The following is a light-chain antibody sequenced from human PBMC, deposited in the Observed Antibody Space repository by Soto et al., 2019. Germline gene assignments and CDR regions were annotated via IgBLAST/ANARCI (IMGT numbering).Light chain of an antibody. CDR1: QTVRSDY. J-gene: IGKJ2*01. CDR2: GAS. V-gene: IGKV3-20*01. CDR3: QHYGSSLPYT. Sequence: EIVLTQSPGTLSLSPGERATLSCRASQTVRSDYLAWYQQKPGQSPRLLIYGASFRATGIPDRFSGSGSGTDFTLTISRLEPEDFAVYSCQHYGSSLPYTFGQGTKLEIK.